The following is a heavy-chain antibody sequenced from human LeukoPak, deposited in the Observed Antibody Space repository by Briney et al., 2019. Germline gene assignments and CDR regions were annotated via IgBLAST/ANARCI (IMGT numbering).Heavy chain of an antibody. CDR2: ISRSSYNT. J-gene: IGHJ4*02. V-gene: IGHV3-48*01. CDR3: ARDIILTYFDY. CDR1: GFSVSSFD. Sequence: GGSLRLSCVVSGFSVSSFDMNWFRQAPGKGLEWVSYISRSSYNTYYADSVKGRFTIFRDNAENSLYLQMNSLRAEDTAVYYCARDIILTYFDYWGQGTLVTVSS.